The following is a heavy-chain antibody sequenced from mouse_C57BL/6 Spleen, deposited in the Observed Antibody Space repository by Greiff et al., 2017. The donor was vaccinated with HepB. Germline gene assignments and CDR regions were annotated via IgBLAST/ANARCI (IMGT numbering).Heavy chain of an antibody. Sequence: QVQLQQPGAELVKPGASVKLSCKASGYTFTSYWMHWVKQRPGQGLEWIGMIHPNSGSTNYNEKFKRKATLTVDKSSSTAYMQLSSLTSEDSAVYYCARGTYSNYEAWFAYWGQGTLVTVSA. V-gene: IGHV1-64*01. D-gene: IGHD2-5*01. CDR2: IHPNSGST. J-gene: IGHJ3*01. CDR3: ARGTYSNYEAWFAY. CDR1: GYTFTSYW.